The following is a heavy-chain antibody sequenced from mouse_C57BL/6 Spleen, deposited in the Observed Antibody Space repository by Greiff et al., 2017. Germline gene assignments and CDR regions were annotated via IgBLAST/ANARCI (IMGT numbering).Heavy chain of an antibody. Sequence: VQLQQSGPELVKPGASVKIPCKASGYTFTDYNMDWVKQSHGKSLEWIGDINPNNGGTIYNQKFKGKATLTVDKSSSTAYMELRSLTSEDTAVDYGARTYYYGTSYYALDYWGQGTTLTVAS. V-gene: IGHV1-18*01. CDR1: GYTFTDYN. CDR3: ARTYYYGTSYYALDY. J-gene: IGHJ4*01. CDR2: INPNNGGT. D-gene: IGHD1-1*01.